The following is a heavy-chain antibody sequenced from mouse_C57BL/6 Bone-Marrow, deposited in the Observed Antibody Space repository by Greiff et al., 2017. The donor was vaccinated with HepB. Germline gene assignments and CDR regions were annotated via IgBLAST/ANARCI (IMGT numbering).Heavy chain of an antibody. Sequence: VMLVESGAELARPGASVKLSCKASGYTFTSYGISWVKQSTGQGLEWIGEIYPRSGNTYYNEKFKGKATLTADKSSSTAYMELRSLTSEDSAVYFCARHSDGYYPMDYWGQGTSVTVSS. CDR1: GYTFTSYG. J-gene: IGHJ4*01. CDR3: ARHSDGYYPMDY. CDR2: IYPRSGNT. V-gene: IGHV1-81*01. D-gene: IGHD2-3*01.